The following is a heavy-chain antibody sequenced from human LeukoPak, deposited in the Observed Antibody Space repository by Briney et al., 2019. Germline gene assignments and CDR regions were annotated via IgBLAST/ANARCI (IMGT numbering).Heavy chain of an antibody. CDR1: GFXFSSYA. CDR3: AKDAKPYYYDSSGYYYAGAFDI. Sequence: GGPLRLSCAASGFXFSSYAISWVRQAPGKGLEWVSAISGSGGSTYYADSVKGRFNISRDNSKNTLHLQMNSLRAEDTAVYYCAKDAKPYYYDSSGYYYAGAFDIWGQGTMVTVSS. D-gene: IGHD3-22*01. V-gene: IGHV3-23*01. CDR2: ISGSGGST. J-gene: IGHJ3*02.